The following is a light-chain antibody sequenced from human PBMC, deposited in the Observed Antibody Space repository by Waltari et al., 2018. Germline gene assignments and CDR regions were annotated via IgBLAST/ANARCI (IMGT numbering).Light chain of an antibody. V-gene: IGKV3-15*01. CDR3: QHYANWQYT. J-gene: IGKJ2*01. CDR2: GAS. Sequence: EIVMTQSPVTLSVSLGERATLSCRASEAISRSLAWYQQKPGQAPRLLFSGASTRAAGIPARFSGSGSGTEFTLTISSVESDDFAVYYCQHYANWQYTFGQGTRLEIK. CDR1: EAISRS.